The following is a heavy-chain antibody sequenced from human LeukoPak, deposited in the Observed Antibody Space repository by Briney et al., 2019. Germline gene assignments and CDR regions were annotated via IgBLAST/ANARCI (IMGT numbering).Heavy chain of an antibody. J-gene: IGHJ1*01. V-gene: IGHV4-61*02. D-gene: IGHD2-2*02. CDR2: IYTTGCT. CDR1: AGSISSGGYV. Sequence: PSATLSLTCTVSAGSISSGGYVCSWLRQPAGKGLEWIGRIYTTGCTNYNPSLNSRFTVSIDTSTNQFSLRLTSVTAADTAVYDCATYCSHTGCHTGGGFQHWGQGTLVTVSS. CDR3: ATYCSHTGCHTGGGFQH.